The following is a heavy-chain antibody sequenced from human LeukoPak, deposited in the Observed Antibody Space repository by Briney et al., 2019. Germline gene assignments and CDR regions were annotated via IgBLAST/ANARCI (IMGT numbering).Heavy chain of an antibody. J-gene: IGHJ4*02. Sequence: KPSETLSLACTVSGGSISSSSYYWGWIRQPPGKGLEWIGSIYYSGNTYYKPSLQSRVTISVDTSKNQFSLKTRSVTAADTAVYYCAKMTGSYSHPFGYWGQGTLVTVSS. D-gene: IGHD1-26*01. CDR3: AKMTGSYSHPFGY. CDR2: IYYSGNT. CDR1: GGSISSSSYY. V-gene: IGHV4-39*01.